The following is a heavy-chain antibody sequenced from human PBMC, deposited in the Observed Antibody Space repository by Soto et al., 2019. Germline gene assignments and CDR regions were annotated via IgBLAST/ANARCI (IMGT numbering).Heavy chain of an antibody. D-gene: IGHD3-16*01. CDR1: GFTFSRSS. CDR2: ISSSSSTI. J-gene: IGHJ5*02. Sequence: EVQLVESGGGFVQPGGSLSLSCAASGFTFSRSSMNCVRQAPGKVPEWISYISSSSSTIYYADSVKGRFTISRDNATNALSLQMNSLRAEDTAVYYCAREGVWGSYDTLNWFDPWGQGTLVTVSS. V-gene: IGHV3-48*01. CDR3: AREGVWGSYDTLNWFDP.